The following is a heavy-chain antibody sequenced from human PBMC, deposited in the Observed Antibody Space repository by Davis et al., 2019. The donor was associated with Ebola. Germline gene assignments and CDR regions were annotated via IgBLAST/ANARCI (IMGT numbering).Heavy chain of an antibody. J-gene: IGHJ6*02. CDR1: GFTVSSNY. D-gene: IGHD3-10*01. CDR2: ISGSGGST. Sequence: GESLKISCAASGFTVSSNYMNWVRQAPGKGLEWVSAISGSGGSTYYADSVKGRFTISRDNSKNTLYLQMNSLRAEDTAVYYCAKGGTMVRGVYYYYGMDVWGQGTTVTVSS. V-gene: IGHV3-23*01. CDR3: AKGGTMVRGVYYYYGMDV.